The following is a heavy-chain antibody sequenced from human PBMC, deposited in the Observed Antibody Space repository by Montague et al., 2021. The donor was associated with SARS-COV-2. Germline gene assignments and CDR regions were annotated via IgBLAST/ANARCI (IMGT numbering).Heavy chain of an antibody. D-gene: IGHD4-17*01. CDR1: GDSTSCPNCY. CDR3: ARHRNYGDHSLDNWFHP. J-gene: IGHJ5*02. CDR2: IYNSGTT. V-gene: IGHV4-39*01. Sequence: SETLSLTCTVSGDSTSCPNCYWGWIRQAPGKGLDWIGTIYNSGTTYYXPSLKSRLTISIDTSKNQFSLKLTSVTAADTAVYYCARHRNYGDHSLDNWFHPWGQGTLSPSPQ.